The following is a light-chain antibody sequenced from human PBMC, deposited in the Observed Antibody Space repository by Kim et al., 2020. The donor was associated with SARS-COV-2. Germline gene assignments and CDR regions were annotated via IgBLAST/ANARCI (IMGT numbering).Light chain of an antibody. Sequence: LSPGERATLSCGASHSVASRYLAWYQLKPGQAPRLLIFGASSWAAGVPDRFTGSGSGTDFTLTISSLEPEDFAMYYCQQYGTLPYTFGQGTKLEI. CDR1: HSVASRY. J-gene: IGKJ2*01. V-gene: IGKV3-20*01. CDR2: GAS. CDR3: QQYGTLPYT.